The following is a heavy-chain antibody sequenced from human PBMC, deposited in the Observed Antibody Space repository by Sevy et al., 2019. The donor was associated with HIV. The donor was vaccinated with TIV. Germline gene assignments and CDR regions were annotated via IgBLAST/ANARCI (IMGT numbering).Heavy chain of an antibody. CDR2: ISAYNGNT. D-gene: IGHD3-10*01. CDR1: GYTFTSYG. CDR3: ARDLPHYYGSGSSPFDP. V-gene: IGHV1-18*01. Sequence: GPVKVSCKASGYTFTSYGISWVRQAPGQGLEWMGWISAYNGNTNYAQKLQGRVTMTTDTSTCTAYMELGSLRSDDTAVYYCARDLPHYYGSGSSPFDPWGQGTLVTVSS. J-gene: IGHJ5*02.